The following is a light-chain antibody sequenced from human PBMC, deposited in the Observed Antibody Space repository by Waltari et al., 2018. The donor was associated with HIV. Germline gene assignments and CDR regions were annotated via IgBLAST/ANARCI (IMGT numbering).Light chain of an antibody. Sequence: ISFTQSPSFCASIGDRVTIYCQATQDVSTFVAWYRQKPGTAPNILIYCASVLRCVVPSRFSGSGSGTDFALTIGCLQSDDLATYFCQQYSVFPLTFGPGT. J-gene: IGKJ2*01. V-gene: IGKV1D-8*01. CDR2: CAS. CDR3: QQYSVFPLT. CDR1: QDVSTF.